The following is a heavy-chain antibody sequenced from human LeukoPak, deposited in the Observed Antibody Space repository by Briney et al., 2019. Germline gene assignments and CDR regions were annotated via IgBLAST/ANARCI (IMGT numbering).Heavy chain of an antibody. CDR3: ARDRLVVRGEVNDYFDY. CDR2: ISYDGSNK. D-gene: IGHD3-10*01. V-gene: IGHV3-30*03. CDR1: GFIFSSHG. J-gene: IGHJ4*02. Sequence: GGSLRLSCAASGFIFSSHGMNWVRQAPGKGLEWVAVISYDGSNKYYADSVKGRFTISRDNSKNTLYLQMNSLRAEDTAVYYCARDRLVVRGEVNDYFDYWGQGTLVTVSS.